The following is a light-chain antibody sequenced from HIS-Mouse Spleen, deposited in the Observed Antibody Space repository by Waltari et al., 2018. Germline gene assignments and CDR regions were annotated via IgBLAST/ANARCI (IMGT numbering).Light chain of an antibody. V-gene: IGLV3-1*01. CDR1: KWGDKY. CDR3: QAWDSSYSV. J-gene: IGLJ2*01. CDR2: QDS. Sequence: SYELTQPPSVSVSPGQTASITCSGDKWGDKYACGYQQKPAQSLVLVIYQDSKRPSGLAQPFSSSNPGNTATLTISGTQAMDEADYDCQAWDSSYSVFGGGTKLTVL.